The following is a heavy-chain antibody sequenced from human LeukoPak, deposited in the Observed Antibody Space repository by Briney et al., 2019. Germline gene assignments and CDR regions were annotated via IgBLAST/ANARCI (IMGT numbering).Heavy chain of an antibody. J-gene: IGHJ4*02. Sequence: GGSLRLSCVASGFTFGSYWMAWVRQAPGKGLEWVANMKHDGIEKYHVDSVKGRFTISRDNTKNSLYLHMSSLRVEDTAVYYCAREGREGYNYPALDFWGQGILVTVSS. CDR2: MKHDGIEK. D-gene: IGHD5-24*01. CDR3: AREGREGYNYPALDF. V-gene: IGHV3-7*05. CDR1: GFTFGSYW.